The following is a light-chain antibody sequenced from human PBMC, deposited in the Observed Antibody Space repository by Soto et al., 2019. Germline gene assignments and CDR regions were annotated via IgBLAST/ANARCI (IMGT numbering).Light chain of an antibody. V-gene: IGKV1-27*01. CDR2: ASS. CDR1: QGISNY. CDR3: QKDNNAPFT. J-gene: IGKJ1*01. Sequence: DIQMTQSPSSLSASVGDRVTITCRASQGISNYLAWYQQKPGKVPKLLIYASSTFQSGVPSRFSGRGSGTDFTLTISSLQPEDVATYYCQKDNNAPFTVGQGTKVEIK.